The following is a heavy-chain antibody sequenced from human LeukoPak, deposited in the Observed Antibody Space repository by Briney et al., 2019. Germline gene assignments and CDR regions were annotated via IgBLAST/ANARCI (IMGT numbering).Heavy chain of an antibody. CDR3: ARRNSSGWYDY. CDR1: GFTFSSYA. Sequence: GGSLRLSCAASGFTFSSYAMHWVRQAPGKGLEYVSAISTNGGTTYYANSVKGRFTSPRDNSKNTLYLQMGSLRAEDMAVYYCARRNSSGWYDYWGQGTLVTVSS. D-gene: IGHD6-19*01. CDR2: ISTNGGTT. V-gene: IGHV3-64*01. J-gene: IGHJ4*02.